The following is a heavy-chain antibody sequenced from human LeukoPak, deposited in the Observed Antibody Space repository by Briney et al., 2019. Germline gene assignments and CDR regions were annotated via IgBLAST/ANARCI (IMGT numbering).Heavy chain of an antibody. CDR3: ARDYVGATRVVDY. CDR1: GYTFTSYG. Sequence: ASVKVSCKASGYTFTSYGISWVRQAPGQGLEWMGWINPNSGGTNYAQKFQGRVTMTRDTSISTAYMELSRLRSDDTAVYYCARDYVGATRVVDYWGQGTLVTVSS. J-gene: IGHJ4*02. CDR2: INPNSGGT. V-gene: IGHV1-2*02. D-gene: IGHD1-26*01.